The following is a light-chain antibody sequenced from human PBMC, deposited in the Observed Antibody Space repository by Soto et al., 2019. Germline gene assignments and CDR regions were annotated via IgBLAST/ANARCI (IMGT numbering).Light chain of an antibody. CDR1: QSVAANY. Sequence: EVVLTRSPGTLSLSPGERATLSCRASQSVAANYLAWYQQKPGQAPRLLIYGASNRATGIPDRFSGSGSGTDFTLTISRLEPEDFAVYYCQQYGSSGTFGQGTRLEIK. J-gene: IGKJ5*01. V-gene: IGKV3-20*01. CDR3: QQYGSSGT. CDR2: GAS.